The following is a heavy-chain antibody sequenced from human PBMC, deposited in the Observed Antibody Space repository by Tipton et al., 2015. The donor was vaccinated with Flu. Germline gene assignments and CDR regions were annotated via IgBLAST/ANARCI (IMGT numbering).Heavy chain of an antibody. Sequence: SLRLSCAASGFTLSSYWMHWVRQAPGKGLEWVANIKQDGSEIYYVGSVKGRFTISRDNAKNLGYLQMNSLSAEDTAVYYCVRGMHVWGKGTTVTVSS. CDR2: IKQDGSEI. CDR1: GFTLSSYW. J-gene: IGHJ6*03. CDR3: VRGMHV. V-gene: IGHV3-7*01.